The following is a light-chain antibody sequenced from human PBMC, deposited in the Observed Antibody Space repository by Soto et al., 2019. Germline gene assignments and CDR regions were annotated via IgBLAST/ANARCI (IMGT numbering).Light chain of an antibody. CDR3: QQYDNPPLT. Sequence: DIQMTQSPSSLSASVGDRVTITCQTSQDIDIYLNWYQQKPGKAPKLLIYDASDLETGVPSRFSGSGSVTDFTFTISSLQPEDFATYYCQQYDNPPLTFGGGTKVEIK. V-gene: IGKV1-33*01. CDR2: DAS. CDR1: QDIDIY. J-gene: IGKJ4*01.